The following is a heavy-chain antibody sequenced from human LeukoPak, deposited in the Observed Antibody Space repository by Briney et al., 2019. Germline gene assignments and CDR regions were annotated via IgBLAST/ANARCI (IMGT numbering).Heavy chain of an antibody. J-gene: IGHJ6*04. CDR3: ARALSRSSTSPLGV. CDR1: GFTFSSYT. D-gene: IGHD2-2*01. CDR2: ISSNGGST. V-gene: IGHV3-64*01. Sequence: GGSLRPSCAASGFTFSSYTMNWVRQAPGKGLEYVSAISSNGGSTYYANSVKGRFTISRDNSKNTLYLQMGSLRAEDMAVYYCARALSRSSTSPLGVWGKGTTVTVSS.